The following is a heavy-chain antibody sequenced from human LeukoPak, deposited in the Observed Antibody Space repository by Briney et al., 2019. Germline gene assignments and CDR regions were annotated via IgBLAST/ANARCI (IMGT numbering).Heavy chain of an antibody. CDR1: GGSISSSSYY. D-gene: IGHD5-24*01. Sequence: SETLSLTCTVSGGSISSSSYYWGWIRQPPGKGLEWIGSIYYSGSTYYNPSLKSRVTISVDTSKNQFSLKLSSVTATDTAVYYCARCRDGYNYFDYWGQGTLVTVSS. V-gene: IGHV4-39*01. CDR2: IYYSGST. CDR3: ARCRDGYNYFDY. J-gene: IGHJ4*02.